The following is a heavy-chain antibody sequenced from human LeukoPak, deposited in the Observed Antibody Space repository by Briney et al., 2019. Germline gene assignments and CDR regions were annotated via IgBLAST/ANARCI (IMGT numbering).Heavy chain of an antibody. J-gene: IGHJ4*02. V-gene: IGHV1-8*03. D-gene: IGHD2-2*01. Sequence: ASVKVSCKASGYTFTTYAMNWVRQAPGQGLEWMGWMNPNSGNTGYAQKFQGRVTITRNTSISTAYMELSSLRSEDTAVYYCARGAGYCSSTSCSLGYWGQGTLVTVSS. CDR2: MNPNSGNT. CDR1: GYTFTTYA. CDR3: ARGAGYCSSTSCSLGY.